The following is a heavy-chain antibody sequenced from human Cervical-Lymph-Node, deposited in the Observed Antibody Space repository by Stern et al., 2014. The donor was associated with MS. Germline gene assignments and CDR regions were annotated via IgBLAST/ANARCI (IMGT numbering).Heavy chain of an antibody. D-gene: IGHD5-12*01. Sequence: QVQLVQSGAEVKKPGASVRVSCQASGYSFTTYAIHWVRQAPGQRLEWMGWITPGNGNTRYSPKFQGRVSVVRDPSAGPAYVELSSLTFEDTAVYYCARSIAGYGYFYHSAFDIWGQGTMVTVSS. CDR2: ITPGNGNT. CDR1: GYSFTTYA. J-gene: IGHJ3*02. CDR3: ARSIAGYGYFYHSAFDI. V-gene: IGHV1-3*01.